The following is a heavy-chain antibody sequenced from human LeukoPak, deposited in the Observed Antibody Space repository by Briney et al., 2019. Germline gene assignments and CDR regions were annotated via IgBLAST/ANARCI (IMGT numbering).Heavy chain of an antibody. CDR3: AKGSGINHYHWIDP. Sequence: GGSLRLSCAASEFTISNYAMNWVRQAPGKGLEWVSGISGGGGSTYYADSVKGRFTISRDNSKNTLYLQMDSLRAEDTALYYCAKGSGINHYHWIDPWGQGTLVTVSS. CDR1: EFTISNYA. V-gene: IGHV3-23*01. CDR2: ISGGGGST. D-gene: IGHD1-14*01. J-gene: IGHJ5*02.